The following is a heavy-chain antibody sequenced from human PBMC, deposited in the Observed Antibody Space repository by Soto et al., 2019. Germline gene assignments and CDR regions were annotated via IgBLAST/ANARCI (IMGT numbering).Heavy chain of an antibody. V-gene: IGHV4-39*01. J-gene: IGHJ6*02. Sequence: QLQLQESGPGLVKPSETLSLSCTVSGGSITSSSYWGWIRQPPGKGLEWIGSIYSTGNTYYNPSLKGRVPISADTSKNQFSLNLSSVTAADTAVYYCRSSSRYSTDVWGQGTTVYVSS. D-gene: IGHD6-13*01. CDR3: RSSSRYSTDV. CDR1: GGSITSSSY. CDR2: IYSTGNT.